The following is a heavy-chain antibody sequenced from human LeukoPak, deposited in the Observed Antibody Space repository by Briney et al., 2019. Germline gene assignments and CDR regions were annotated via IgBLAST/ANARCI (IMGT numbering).Heavy chain of an antibody. J-gene: IGHJ4*02. CDR2: IWYGGSNK. CDR3: AKDRGSGWYRTYDQYYFDY. D-gene: IGHD6-19*01. V-gene: IGHV3-30*02. CDR1: GFTFSSYG. Sequence: PGGSLRLSCAASGFTFSSYGMHWVRQAPGKGLEWVAVIWYGGSNKYYADSVKGRFTISRDNSKNTLYLQMNSLRAEDTAVYYCAKDRGSGWYRTYDQYYFDYWGQETLVTVSS.